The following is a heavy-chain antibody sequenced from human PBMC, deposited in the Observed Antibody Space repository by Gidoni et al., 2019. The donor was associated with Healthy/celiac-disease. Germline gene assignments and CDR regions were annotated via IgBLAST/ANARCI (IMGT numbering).Heavy chain of an antibody. J-gene: IGHJ4*02. CDR1: GFTFSSYE. Sequence: EVQLVESGGGLVQPGGSLRLSCAASGFTFSSYEMNWVRQAPGTGLEWVSYISSSGSTIYYADSVKGRFTISRDNAKNSLYLQMNSLRAEDTAVYYCAREKDYGGNSFDYWGQGTLVTVSS. CDR2: ISSSGSTI. V-gene: IGHV3-48*03. D-gene: IGHD4-17*01. CDR3: AREKDYGGNSFDY.